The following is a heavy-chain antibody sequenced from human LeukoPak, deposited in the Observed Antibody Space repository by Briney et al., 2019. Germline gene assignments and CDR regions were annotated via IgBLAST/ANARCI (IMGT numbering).Heavy chain of an antibody. CDR2: IKQDGSEK. D-gene: IGHD4-17*01. V-gene: IGHV3-7*01. Sequence: GGSLRLSCAASGFTFSSYWMSWVRQAPGKGLEWVANIKQDGSEKYYVDSVKGRFTISRDNAKNSLYLQMNSLRAEDTAVYYCARSYGHWGSSPFDYWGQGTLVTVSS. CDR1: GFTFSSYW. J-gene: IGHJ4*02. CDR3: ARSYGHWGSSPFDY.